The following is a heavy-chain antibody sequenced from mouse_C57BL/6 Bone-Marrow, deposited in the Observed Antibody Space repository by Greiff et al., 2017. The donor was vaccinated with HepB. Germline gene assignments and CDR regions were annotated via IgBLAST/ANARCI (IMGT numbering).Heavy chain of an antibody. Sequence: EVQGVESGGGLVQPGGSLKLSCAASGFTFSDYYMYWVRQTPEKRLEWVAYISNGGGSTYYPDTVKGRFTISRDNAKNTLYLQMSRLKSEDTAMYYCASLYYYGSSYGMDYWGQGTSVTVSS. V-gene: IGHV5-12*01. CDR3: ASLYYYGSSYGMDY. CDR1: GFTFSDYY. CDR2: ISNGGGST. J-gene: IGHJ4*01. D-gene: IGHD1-1*01.